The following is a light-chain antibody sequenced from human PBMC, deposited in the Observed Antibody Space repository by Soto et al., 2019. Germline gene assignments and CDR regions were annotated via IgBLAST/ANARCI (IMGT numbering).Light chain of an antibody. CDR1: QSVSSN. J-gene: IGKJ2*01. V-gene: IGKV3-15*01. CDR2: GAS. CDR3: QHHGT. Sequence: EIVMTQSPATLSVFPGERATLSCRASQSVSSNLAWYQQKPGQAPRLLIYGASTRATGIPARFSGSGSGTEFTLTISSLQSEDFAVYYCQHHGTFGQGTKLEIK.